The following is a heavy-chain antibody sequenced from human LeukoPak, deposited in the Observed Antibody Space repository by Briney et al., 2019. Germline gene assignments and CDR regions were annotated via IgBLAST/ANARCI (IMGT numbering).Heavy chain of an antibody. CDR1: GFTFSTYR. CDR3: ARGGDYISFDP. V-gene: IGHV3-74*01. J-gene: IGHJ5*02. CDR2: IEGDESNT. D-gene: IGHD4-17*01. Sequence: NPGGSLRLSRAASGFTFSTYRMHWVRQVPGEGLIWVSRIEGDESNTNYADSVKGRFTMSRDNGKNALYLQMNSLRAEDTAVYYCARGGDYISFDPWGQGTLVTVSS.